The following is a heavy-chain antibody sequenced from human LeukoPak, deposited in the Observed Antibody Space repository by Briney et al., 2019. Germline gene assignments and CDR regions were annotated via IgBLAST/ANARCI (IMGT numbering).Heavy chain of an antibody. CDR2: ITSSSIYI. CDR1: GFIFSSYS. D-gene: IGHD2-15*01. V-gene: IGHV3-21*01. Sequence: GGSLRLSCAASGFIFSSYSMTWVRQAPGKGLEWVSSITSSSIYIYYADSAKGRFTISRDNAKNSLYLQMNSLRAEDTAVYYCAREYCSGGSCYRIDSWGQGTLVTVSS. J-gene: IGHJ4*02. CDR3: AREYCSGGSCYRIDS.